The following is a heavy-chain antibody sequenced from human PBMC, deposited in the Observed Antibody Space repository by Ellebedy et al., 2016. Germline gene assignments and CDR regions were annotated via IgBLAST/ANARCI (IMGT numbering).Heavy chain of an antibody. V-gene: IGHV3-23*01. J-gene: IGHJ4*02. CDR3: AKDRDTQAGYCSSTSCGFDY. D-gene: IGHD2-2*01. CDR2: ISGSGGST. CDR1: GFTFSSYA. Sequence: GGSLRLXCAASGFTFSSYAMSWVRQAPGKGLEWVSAISGSGGSTYYADSVKGRFTISRDNSKNTLYLQMNSLRAEDTAVYYCAKDRDTQAGYCSSTSCGFDYWGQGTLVTVAS.